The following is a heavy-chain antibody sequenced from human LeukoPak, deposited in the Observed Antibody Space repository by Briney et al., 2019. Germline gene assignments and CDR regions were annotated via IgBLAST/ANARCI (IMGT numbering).Heavy chain of an antibody. Sequence: GGSLRLSCAASGFTFSSNYMSWVRQAPGKGLEWVSVIYSGGSTYYADSVKGRFTIARDNSKNTLYVQMNSLRAEDTAVYYCALGLRYCSSTSCYPYAFDIWGQGTMVTVSS. D-gene: IGHD2-2*01. V-gene: IGHV3-53*01. CDR1: GFTFSSNY. CDR2: IYSGGST. CDR3: ALGLRYCSSTSCYPYAFDI. J-gene: IGHJ3*02.